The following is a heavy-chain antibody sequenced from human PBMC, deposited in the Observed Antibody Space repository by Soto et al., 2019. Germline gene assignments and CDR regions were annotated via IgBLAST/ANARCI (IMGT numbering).Heavy chain of an antibody. D-gene: IGHD1-20*01. CDR3: ATSQKGYNWNYFDH. CDR2: VFYTGFT. V-gene: IGHV4-39*01. J-gene: IGHJ4*02. Sequence: SETLSLTCAVSGGSISGSYYYWAWLRQSPGKGPEWIGSVFYTGFTSYNPSLESRVSVSVDTSKSQFSLRLSAVTAADTAVYYCATSQKGYNWNYFDHWGQGALVTVSS. CDR1: GGSISGSYYY.